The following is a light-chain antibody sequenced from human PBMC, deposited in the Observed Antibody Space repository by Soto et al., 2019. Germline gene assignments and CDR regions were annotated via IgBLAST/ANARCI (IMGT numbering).Light chain of an antibody. J-gene: IGLJ1*01. Sequence: QSALTQPASVSGYPGQSITISCTGTSSDVGSGSYNLVSWYQQRPGKAPKLMIYEGTKRPSGVSNRFSGSKSGNTASLTISGLQAEDEADYYCCSYAGSYTYVFGTGTKVTVL. CDR2: EGT. CDR1: SSDVGSGSYNL. V-gene: IGLV2-23*01. CDR3: CSYAGSYTYV.